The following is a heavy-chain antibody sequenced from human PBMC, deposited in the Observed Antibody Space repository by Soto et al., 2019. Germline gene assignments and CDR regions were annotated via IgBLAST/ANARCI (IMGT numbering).Heavy chain of an antibody. Sequence: ASVKVSCKASGGTFSSYTISWVRQAPGQGLEWMGRIIPILGIANYAQKFQGRVTITADKSTSTAYMELSSLRSEDTAVYYCARGGNGGAVAGLYYYYYMDVWGRGTTVTVSS. V-gene: IGHV1-69*02. D-gene: IGHD6-19*01. CDR2: IIPILGIA. CDR1: GGTFSSYT. J-gene: IGHJ6*03. CDR3: ARGGNGGAVAGLYYYYYMDV.